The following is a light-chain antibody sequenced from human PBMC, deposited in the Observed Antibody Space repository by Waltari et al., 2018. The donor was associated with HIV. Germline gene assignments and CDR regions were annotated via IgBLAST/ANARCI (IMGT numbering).Light chain of an antibody. Sequence: DIRMTQSRSSLSASVGDRVTITCQANEDISRSLSWYQQKPGKAPRLLIRDASFLGSGDPSRFSGSGSGTHFTFTITNLQPEDIATYYCHQHRALPLTFGGGTKIEIK. V-gene: IGKV1-33*01. CDR1: EDISRS. CDR2: DAS. CDR3: HQHRALPLT. J-gene: IGKJ4*01.